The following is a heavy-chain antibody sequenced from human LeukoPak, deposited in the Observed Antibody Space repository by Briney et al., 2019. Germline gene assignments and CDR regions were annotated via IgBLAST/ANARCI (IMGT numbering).Heavy chain of an antibody. CDR3: ARGGRKMGDYFDY. CDR2: IYHSEST. V-gene: IGHV4-38-2*02. J-gene: IGHJ4*02. Sequence: PSETLSLTCTVSGSSISSAYYWGWIRQPPGKGLEWIGNIYHSESTYYNPSLKSRVTISVDTSKNQFSLKLSSVTAADTAVYYCARGGRKMGDYFDYWGQGTLVTVSS. CDR1: GSSISSAYY. D-gene: IGHD3-16*01.